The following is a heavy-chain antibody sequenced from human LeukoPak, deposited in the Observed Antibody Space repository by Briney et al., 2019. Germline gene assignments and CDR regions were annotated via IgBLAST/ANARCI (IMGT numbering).Heavy chain of an antibody. CDR3: AKDTAAGRLWFGELFH. J-gene: IGHJ4*02. CDR1: GFSFDDYA. D-gene: IGHD3-10*01. Sequence: PGRSLRLSCVASGFSFDDYAMHWVGQAPGKGLEWVSGISWNSGSIGYADSVKGRFTISRDNAKNSLYLQMNSLRTEDTAFYYCAKDTAAGRLWFGELFHWGQGILVTVSS. V-gene: IGHV3-9*01. CDR2: ISWNSGSI.